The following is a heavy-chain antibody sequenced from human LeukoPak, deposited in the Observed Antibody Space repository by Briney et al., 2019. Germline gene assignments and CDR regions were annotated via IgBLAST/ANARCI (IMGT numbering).Heavy chain of an antibody. CDR2: VSGSGGSS. V-gene: IGHV3-23*01. D-gene: IGHD3-10*01. CDR1: GFTFSRYA. J-gene: IGHJ3*01. CDR3: AKRMIRGVNHDAFDL. Sequence: GGSLRLSCAASGFTFSRYAMSWVRQAPGKGLEWVSAVSGSGGSSYYADSVKGLFTISRDNSKNTLYLQMNSLRAEDTAVYYCAKRMIRGVNHDAFDLWGQGTMVTVSS.